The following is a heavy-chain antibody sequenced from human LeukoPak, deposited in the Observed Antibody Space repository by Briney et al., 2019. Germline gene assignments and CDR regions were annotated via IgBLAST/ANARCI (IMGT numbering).Heavy chain of an antibody. V-gene: IGHV4-39*07. CDR3: ARDLAGEWGNYFDY. CDR2: IYYSGST. J-gene: IGHJ4*02. CDR1: GGSISSSSYY. D-gene: IGHD3-16*01. Sequence: SETLSLTCTVSGGSISSSSYYWGWIRQPPGKGLEWIGSIYYSGSTYYNPSLNNRVIISIDTSKNQFSLRLTSVTPADTAVYYCARDLAGEWGNYFDYWGQGIVVTVPS.